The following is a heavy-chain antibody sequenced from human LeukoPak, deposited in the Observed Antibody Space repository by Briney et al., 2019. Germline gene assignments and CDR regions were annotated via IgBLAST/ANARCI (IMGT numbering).Heavy chain of an antibody. CDR2: ISTYNGNT. V-gene: IGHV1-18*01. J-gene: IGHJ4*02. Sequence: ASVKVSCKASGYTFTSYGISWVRQAPGQELEWMGWISTYNGNTNYAQKLQGRVTMTTDTSTSTAYMELRSLRSDDTAVYYCARVVSGYYRGDHWGQGTLVTVSS. CDR1: GYTFTSYG. D-gene: IGHD3-22*01. CDR3: ARVVSGYYRGDH.